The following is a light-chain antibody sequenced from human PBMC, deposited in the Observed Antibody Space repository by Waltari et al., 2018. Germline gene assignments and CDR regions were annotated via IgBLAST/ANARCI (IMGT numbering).Light chain of an antibody. Sequence: DFVMTQSPDSLAVSLGDRATINCKSIQSVLSKNKNYLSWYQQKPGQPPKLLIYCVPTRGSAVPDRFSDSGSEPVFTLTISSLQAGDVAVYYCHQYHSRPLTFGGGTKVEIK. J-gene: IGKJ4*01. CDR2: CVP. CDR1: QSVLSKNKNY. CDR3: HQYHSRPLT. V-gene: IGKV4-1*01.